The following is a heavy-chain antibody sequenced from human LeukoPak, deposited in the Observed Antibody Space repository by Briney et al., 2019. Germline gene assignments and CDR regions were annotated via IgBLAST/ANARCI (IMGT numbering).Heavy chain of an antibody. Sequence: SETLSLTCTVSGASITSGSYYWRWIRQPAGKGLEWIGRIYTSGGTNYNPSLKSRVTISIYTSKNQFSLELSSVTAADTAVYYCARDFADLWGQGTLVTVSS. D-gene: IGHD3/OR15-3a*01. CDR1: GASITSGSYY. CDR2: IYTSGGT. J-gene: IGHJ4*02. V-gene: IGHV4-61*02. CDR3: ARDFADL.